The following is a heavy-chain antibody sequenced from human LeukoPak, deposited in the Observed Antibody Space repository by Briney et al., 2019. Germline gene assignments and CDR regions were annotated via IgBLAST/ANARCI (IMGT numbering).Heavy chain of an antibody. CDR3: ARVRRGVAASPDWFDP. CDR2: IYSGGGST. D-gene: IGHD2-15*01. V-gene: IGHV3-53*01. J-gene: IGHJ5*02. Sequence: GGSLRLSCAASGFIVSSNYMSWVRQAPGKGLEWVSVIYSGGGSTYYADSVKGRFTIPRDNSRNTLYLQMNSLRAEDTAVYYCARVRRGVAASPDWFDPWGQGTLVTVSS. CDR1: GFIVSSNY.